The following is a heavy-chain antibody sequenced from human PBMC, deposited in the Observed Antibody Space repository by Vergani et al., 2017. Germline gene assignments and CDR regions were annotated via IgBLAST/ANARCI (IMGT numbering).Heavy chain of an antibody. CDR2: IIPIFGTA. V-gene: IGHV1-69*01. CDR3: ATETRDLYYDGSGTQPAFFDY. CDR1: GGTFSSYA. Sequence: QVQLVQSGAEVKKPGSSVKVSCKASGGTFSSYAISWVRQAPGQGLEWMGGIIPIFGTANYAQKFQGRVTITADESTSTAYMELSSLRSEDTAVYYCATETRDLYYDGSGTQPAFFDYWGQGTLVTVSS. J-gene: IGHJ4*02. D-gene: IGHD3-10*01.